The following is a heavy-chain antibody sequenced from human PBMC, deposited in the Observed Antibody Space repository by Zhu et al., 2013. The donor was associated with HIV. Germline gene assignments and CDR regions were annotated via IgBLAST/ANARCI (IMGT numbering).Heavy chain of an antibody. CDR2: ILPALAST. V-gene: IGHV1-69*04. J-gene: IGHJ3*01. CDR3: ARGGGHVVVAVGTFDV. D-gene: IGHD2-15*01. Sequence: QVQLVQSGAEVKKPRASVKVSCKASGYTFNSYAINWVRQAPGQGLEWLGSILPALASTKYGRNFQGRVSFTADTSQNTVYMELTNLKPDDTAVFYCARGGGHVVVAVGTFDVWGQGTSVTVSP. CDR1: GYTFNSYA.